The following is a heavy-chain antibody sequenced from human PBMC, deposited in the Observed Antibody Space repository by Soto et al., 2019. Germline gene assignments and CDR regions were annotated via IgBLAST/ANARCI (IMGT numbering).Heavy chain of an antibody. V-gene: IGHV2-5*02. D-gene: IGHD3-10*01. CDR3: AHSHSYYYGSGSYFRMGALDI. CDR2: IYWDDDK. CDR1: GISLSTSGVG. Sequence: QITLKESGPTLVKPTQTLTLTCTFSGISLSTSGVGVGWIRQPPGKALEWLALIYWDDDKRYSPSLKSRLTITKDTSKNQVVLTMTNMDPVDTATYYCAHSHSYYYGSGSYFRMGALDIWGQGTMVTVSS. J-gene: IGHJ3*02.